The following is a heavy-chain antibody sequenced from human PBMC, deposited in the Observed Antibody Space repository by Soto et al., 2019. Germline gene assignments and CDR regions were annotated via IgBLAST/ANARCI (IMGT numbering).Heavy chain of an antibody. CDR3: AAGANGRAPFQN. CDR2: SRNKANSYTT. V-gene: IGHV3-72*01. CDR1: GFTFSDHF. D-gene: IGHD1-26*01. J-gene: IGHJ1*01. Sequence: EVQLVASGGALVQPGGSLRLSCATSGFTFSDHFMDWVRQAPGKGLDWVGRSRNKANSYTTEYAASVKGRFTISRDASQNSLYLQMNSLNTEDTAVDYCAAGANGRAPFQNWGRGTFVTVGS.